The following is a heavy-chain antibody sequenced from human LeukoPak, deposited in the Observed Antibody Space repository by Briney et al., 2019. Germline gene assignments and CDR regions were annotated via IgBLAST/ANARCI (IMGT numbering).Heavy chain of an antibody. Sequence: ASVKLSCKASGYTFTGYYMHWVRQTPGQGLEWMGRINPNSGGTNYAHISQGRVTITRDTASSTAYMELSRLRSDDTGVYCCAIRNSGSRAWDWFDPWGEGTLVTVSS. CDR2: INPNSGGT. J-gene: IGHJ5*02. V-gene: IGHV1-2*05. CDR1: GYTFTGYY. CDR3: AIRNSGSRAWDWFDP. D-gene: IGHD6-13*01.